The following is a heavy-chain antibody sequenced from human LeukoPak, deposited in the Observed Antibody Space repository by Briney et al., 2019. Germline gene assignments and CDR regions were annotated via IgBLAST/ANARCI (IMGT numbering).Heavy chain of an antibody. CDR1: GGTFSIYA. D-gene: IGHD6-6*01. CDR3: ARGIYSSSSGGHFFDY. V-gene: IGHV1-69*06. J-gene: IGHJ4*02. CDR2: IIPIFGTA. Sequence: AASVTVSCMASGGTFSIYAISWVRQAPGQGLEWMGGIIPIFGTANYAQKFQGRVTITADKSTSTAYMELSSLRSEDTAVYYCARGIYSSSSGGHFFDYWGQGTLVTVSS.